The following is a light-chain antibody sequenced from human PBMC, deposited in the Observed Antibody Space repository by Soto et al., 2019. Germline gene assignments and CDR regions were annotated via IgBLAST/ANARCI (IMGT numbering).Light chain of an antibody. CDR2: EVS. CDR3: FSFTNDWTHL. V-gene: IGLV2-14*01. CDR1: SSDIGAYNY. J-gene: IGLJ1*01. Sequence: QSVLTQPASVSGSPGQSITISCTGSSSDIGAYNYVSWFQQYPVKAPKLIISEVSNRPSGVSNRFSGSKSGTAASLTISGLQTEDEADYFRFSFTNDWTHLFGTGTKV.